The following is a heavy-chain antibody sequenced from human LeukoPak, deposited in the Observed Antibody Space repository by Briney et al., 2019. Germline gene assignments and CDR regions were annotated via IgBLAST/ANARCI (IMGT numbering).Heavy chain of an antibody. V-gene: IGHV3-48*03. D-gene: IGHD3-3*01. CDR1: GFTFGSFE. CDR2: ISSDGYTI. CDR3: AKTSLSDASGHYYMDV. Sequence: GGSLRLSCAASGFTFGSFEMNWVRQTPEKGLEWLSYISSDGYTIHYADSVKGRFTISRDNAKNSLFLQMNSLRAEDTGLYYCAKTSLSDASGHYYMDVWGKGTTVTVSS. J-gene: IGHJ6*03.